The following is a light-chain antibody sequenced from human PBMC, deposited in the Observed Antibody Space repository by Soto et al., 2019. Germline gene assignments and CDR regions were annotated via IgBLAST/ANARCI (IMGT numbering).Light chain of an antibody. V-gene: IGKV3-20*01. CDR2: GAS. CDR3: QQYRSSPPSWT. CDR1: QSVSSSS. Sequence: ETVLTQSPGTLSLSPGERATLSCRASQSVSSSSLAWYQQKPGQAPRLLIYGASSRATGIPDRFSGSGPGTHFTLTIIRLEPEDFAVYYCQQYRSSPPSWTFGQGTNVEIK. J-gene: IGKJ1*01.